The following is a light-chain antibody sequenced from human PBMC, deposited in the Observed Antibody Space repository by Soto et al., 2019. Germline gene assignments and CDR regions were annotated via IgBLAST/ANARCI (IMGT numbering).Light chain of an antibody. CDR2: SNN. V-gene: IGLV1-44*01. Sequence: QSVLTQAPSASGTPGQGVSISCSGNSPNIGSNTVNWYQQLPGTAPKLLIYSNNQRPSGVPDRFSGSKSGTSASLAISGLQSEDEADYYCAAWDDSLNGSVFGTGTKVTVL. CDR1: SPNIGSNT. CDR3: AAWDDSLNGSV. J-gene: IGLJ1*01.